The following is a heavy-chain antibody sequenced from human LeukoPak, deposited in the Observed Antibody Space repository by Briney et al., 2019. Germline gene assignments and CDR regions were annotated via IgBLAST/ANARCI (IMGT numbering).Heavy chain of an antibody. CDR1: GFTFSSYS. J-gene: IGHJ5*02. CDR2: ISSSSSYI. Sequence: LGGSLRLSCAASGFTFSSYSMNWVRQAPGKGLEWVSSISSSSSYIYYADSVKGRFTISRDNAKNSLYLQMNSLRAEDTGVYYCARASSGWYNWFDPWGQGTLVTVSS. V-gene: IGHV3-21*01. CDR3: ARASSGWYNWFDP. D-gene: IGHD6-19*01.